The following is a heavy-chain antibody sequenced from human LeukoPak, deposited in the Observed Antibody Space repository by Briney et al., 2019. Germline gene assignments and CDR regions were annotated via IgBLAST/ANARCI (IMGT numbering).Heavy chain of an antibody. CDR2: INHSGST. J-gene: IGHJ4*02. CDR1: GGSFSGHY. D-gene: IGHD6-13*01. Sequence: SETLSLTCAVYGGSFSGHYWSWIRQSPGKGLEWIGEINHSGSTNYNPSLKSRVTISVDTSKNRCSLRLSSVTAADTAVYYCARAPAAAGTIDYWGQGTLVTVSS. CDR3: ARAPAAAGTIDY. V-gene: IGHV4-34*01.